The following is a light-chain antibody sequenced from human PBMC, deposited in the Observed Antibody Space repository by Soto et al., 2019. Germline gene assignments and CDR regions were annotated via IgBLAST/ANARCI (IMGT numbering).Light chain of an antibody. CDR3: QRYGGSPGWT. V-gene: IGKV3-20*01. J-gene: IGKJ1*01. Sequence: ESVLTQSPGTMSLSPGERATLSSRASQSVSSTYLAGYQHKPGQAPRRLIYGASTWATGIPDGFSGSGSGTDYSLSISRLEYAETAVHCCQRYGGSPGWTFGHGTKVASK. CDR2: GAS. CDR1: QSVSSTY.